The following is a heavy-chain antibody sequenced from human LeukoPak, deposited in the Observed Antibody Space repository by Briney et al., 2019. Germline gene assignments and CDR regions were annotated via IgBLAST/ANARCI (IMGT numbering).Heavy chain of an antibody. J-gene: IGHJ4*02. Sequence: GGSLRLSCAASGFIFSNYWMTWVRQAPGKGLEWVANIKQDGGEKHYVDSVKGRFTISRDNAKNSLYLQMNSLRAEDTAVYYCARSPFPGREWYSFFWGQGTLVTVSS. CDR2: IKQDGGEK. CDR3: ARSPFPGREWYSFF. CDR1: GFIFSNYW. V-gene: IGHV3-7*01. D-gene: IGHD2-21*01.